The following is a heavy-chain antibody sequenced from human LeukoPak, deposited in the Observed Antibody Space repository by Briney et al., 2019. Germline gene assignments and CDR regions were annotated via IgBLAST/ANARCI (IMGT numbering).Heavy chain of an antibody. CDR2: INHSGST. Sequence: SETLSLTCAVYGGSFSGYYWSWIRQPPGKGLEWIGEINHSGSTNYNPSLKSRVTISVDTSKNQFSLKLSSVTAADTAVYYCASSHPGYGSGSYPYYGMDVWGQGTTVTVSS. J-gene: IGHJ6*02. D-gene: IGHD3-10*01. V-gene: IGHV4-34*01. CDR1: GGSFSGYY. CDR3: ASSHPGYGSGSYPYYGMDV.